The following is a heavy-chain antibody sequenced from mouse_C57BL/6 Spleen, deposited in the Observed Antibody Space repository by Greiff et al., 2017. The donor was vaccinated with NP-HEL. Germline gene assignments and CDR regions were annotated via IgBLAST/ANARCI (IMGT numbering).Heavy chain of an antibody. CDR3: ARSGGGYYGWYFDV. CDR2: IYPGDGDT. Sequence: QVQLQQSGAELVKPGASVKISCKASGYAFSSYWMNWVKQRPGKGLEWIGQIYPGDGDTNYNGKFQGKATLTADKSSSTAYMQLSILTSEDSAVYFGARSGGGYYGWYFDVWGTGTTVTVSS. D-gene: IGHD2-3*01. CDR1: GYAFSSYW. V-gene: IGHV1-80*01. J-gene: IGHJ1*03.